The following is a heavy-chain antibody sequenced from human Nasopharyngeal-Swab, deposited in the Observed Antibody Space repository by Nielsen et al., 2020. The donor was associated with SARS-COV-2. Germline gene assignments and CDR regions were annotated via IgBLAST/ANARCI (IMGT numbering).Heavy chain of an antibody. Sequence: SETLSLTCDVSGGSSRSSNWWTWVRQPPGKGLEWIGEIYHGGNTNYNPSLKSRVSISVDKSKNQFSLKLTSVTATDAAVYYCARAQRGLAATIFYDYMDVWGKGTTVTVSS. CDR3: ARAQRGLAATIFYDYMDV. D-gene: IGHD6-25*01. CDR2: IYHGGNT. J-gene: IGHJ6*03. V-gene: IGHV4-4*02. CDR1: GGSSRSSNW.